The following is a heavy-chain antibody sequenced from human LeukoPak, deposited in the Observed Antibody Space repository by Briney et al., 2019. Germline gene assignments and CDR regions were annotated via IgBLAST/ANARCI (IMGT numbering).Heavy chain of an antibody. J-gene: IGHJ6*03. CDR2: IGTAGDT. CDR1: GFTFSSYD. D-gene: IGHD6-13*01. CDR3: ARGGYSSSWESYSYYMDV. V-gene: IGHV3-13*01. Sequence: PGGSLRLSCAASGFTFSSYDMHWVRQATGKGLEWVSAIGTAGDTYYPGSVKGRFTISRENAKNSLYLQVNSLRAGDTAVYYCARGGYSSSWESYSYYMDVWGKGTTVTVSS.